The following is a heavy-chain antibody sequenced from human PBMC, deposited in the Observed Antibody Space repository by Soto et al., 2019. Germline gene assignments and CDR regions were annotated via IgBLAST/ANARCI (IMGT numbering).Heavy chain of an antibody. CDR2: IIPIFGTG. CDR3: GSAEYSSTGIWFDP. Sequence: SVKISCNASGGTFSSYDISWVRRAPGQGLEGMGGIIPIFGTGTYEQKSQGSVTIIADEYTSTTYLELSSMRTEDTAVYYCGSAEYSSTGIWFDPWGQGTLVTV. J-gene: IGHJ5*02. D-gene: IGHD6-6*01. V-gene: IGHV1-69*13. CDR1: GGTFSSYD.